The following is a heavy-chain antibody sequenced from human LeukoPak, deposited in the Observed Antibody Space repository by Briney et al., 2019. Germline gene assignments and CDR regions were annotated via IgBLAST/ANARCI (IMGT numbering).Heavy chain of an antibody. Sequence: VASVKVSCKASGGTFSSYAISWVRQAPGQGLEWMGGIIPIFGTANYAQKFQGRVTITADESTSTAYMELSSLRSEDTAVYYCATPYYYDSSGYYDYWGQGTLVTVSS. CDR2: IIPIFGTA. V-gene: IGHV1-69*13. J-gene: IGHJ4*02. CDR3: ATPYYYDSSGYYDY. CDR1: GGTFSSYA. D-gene: IGHD3-22*01.